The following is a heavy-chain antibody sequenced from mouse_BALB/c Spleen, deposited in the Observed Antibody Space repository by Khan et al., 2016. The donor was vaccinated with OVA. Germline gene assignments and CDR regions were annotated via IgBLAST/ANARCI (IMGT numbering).Heavy chain of an antibody. V-gene: IGHV5-6*01. CDR2: INTGGAYT. D-gene: IGHD2-3*01. J-gene: IGHJ3*01. Sequence: EVELVESGGDFVRPGGSLKLSCAASGFTFSTYGMSWVRQTPDKRLEWVATINTGGAYTYYPDTVKGRFTISRDNAKNTPYLQLSSLKSEDTAIYDVARLACYYNSEGFAYWGRGTLVTVSA. CDR3: ARLACYYNSEGFAY. CDR1: GFTFSTYG.